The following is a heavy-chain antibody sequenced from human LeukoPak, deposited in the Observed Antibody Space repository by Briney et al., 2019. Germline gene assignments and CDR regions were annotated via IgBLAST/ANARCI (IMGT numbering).Heavy chain of an antibody. J-gene: IGHJ4*02. CDR3: AKDIAVAGTLPDY. CDR2: IRYDGSNK. Sequence: GGSLRLSCAASGFTFSSYGIHWVRQAPGKGLEWVAFIRYDGSNKYYADSVKGRFTISRDNSKNSLYLQMNSLRAEDTALYYCAKDIAVAGTLPDYWGQGTLVTVSS. CDR1: GFTFSSYG. V-gene: IGHV3-30*02. D-gene: IGHD6-19*01.